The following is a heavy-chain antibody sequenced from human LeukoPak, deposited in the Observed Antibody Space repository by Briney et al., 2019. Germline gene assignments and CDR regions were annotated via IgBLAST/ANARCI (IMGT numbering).Heavy chain of an antibody. CDR3: ARVFGGPVSRRFDP. CDR1: GGSISNGNYY. D-gene: IGHD4-23*01. V-gene: IGHV4-61*02. CDR2: IYTSGST. Sequence: SETLSLTCTVSGGSISNGNYYWSWIRQPAGKGLEWIGRIYTSGSTNYNPSLKSRVTISVDTSKNQFSLKLTSVTAADTAVYYCARVFGGPVSRRFDPWGQGTLVTVSS. J-gene: IGHJ5*02.